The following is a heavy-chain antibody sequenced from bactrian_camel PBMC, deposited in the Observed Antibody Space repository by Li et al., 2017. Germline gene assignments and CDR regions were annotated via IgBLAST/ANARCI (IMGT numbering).Heavy chain of an antibody. D-gene: IGHD3*01. V-gene: IGHV3S53*01. Sequence: VQLVESGGGSVQVGGSLTLSCAASGYERGTNCLGWFRQGTDSEREAVALMGSDGSTSLADSVKGRFAISKDNAKNMVSLQMNSLKADDTAVYYCATGGEDGYTSSLFENWGQGTQVTVS. J-gene: IGHJ4*01. CDR2: MGSDGST. CDR3: ATGGEDGYTSSLFEN. CDR1: GYERGTNC.